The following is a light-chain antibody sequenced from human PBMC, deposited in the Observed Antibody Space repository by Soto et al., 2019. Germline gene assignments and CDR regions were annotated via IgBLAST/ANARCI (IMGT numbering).Light chain of an antibody. Sequence: QSVLTQPPSVSAAPGHKVTISCSGSSSNIENNYVSWYQQLPGTAPKLLIYDNNKRPSEIPDRFSGSKSGTSATLGITGLQTGDEADYHCGTWDSSLNGVVFGGGTKLTVL. CDR1: SSNIENNY. CDR2: DNN. CDR3: GTWDSSLNGVV. J-gene: IGLJ2*01. V-gene: IGLV1-51*01.